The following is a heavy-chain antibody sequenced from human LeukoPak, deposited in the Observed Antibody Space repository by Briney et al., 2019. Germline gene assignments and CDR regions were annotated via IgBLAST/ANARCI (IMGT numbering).Heavy chain of an antibody. D-gene: IGHD2-15*01. CDR2: IYYSGST. V-gene: IGHV4-31*03. CDR1: GGSISSGGYY. CDR3: ARDVVVAANPAGYYYYGMDV. J-gene: IGHJ6*02. Sequence: SETLSLTCTVSGGSISSGGYYWSWIRQHTGKGLEWIGYIYYSGSTYYNPSLKSRVTISVDTSKNQFSPKLSSVTAADTAVYYCARDVVVAANPAGYYYYGMDVWGQGTTVTVSS.